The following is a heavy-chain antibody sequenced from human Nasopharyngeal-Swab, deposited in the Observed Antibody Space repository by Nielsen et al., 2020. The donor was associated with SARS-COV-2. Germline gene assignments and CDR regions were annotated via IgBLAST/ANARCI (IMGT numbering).Heavy chain of an antibody. Sequence: SETLSLTCAVYGGSFSGYYWRWIRQPQGKGLEWIGEVNHSGSTNYNPSLKSRVTISVDTSKNQFSLKLSSVTAADTAVYYCARGSSYYGSGSYYTIDYWGQGTLVTVSS. J-gene: IGHJ4*02. CDR3: ARGSSYYGSGSYYTIDY. D-gene: IGHD3-10*01. CDR1: GGSFSGYY. CDR2: VNHSGST. V-gene: IGHV4-34*01.